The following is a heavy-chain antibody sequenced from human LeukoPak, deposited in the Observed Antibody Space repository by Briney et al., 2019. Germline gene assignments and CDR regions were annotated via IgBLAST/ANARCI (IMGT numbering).Heavy chain of an antibody. D-gene: IGHD4/OR15-4a*01. CDR2: ISYDGSNK. CDR3: ATSPGCNGPTNF. CDR1: GFTFSSYA. V-gene: IGHV3-30-3*01. J-gene: IGHJ4*02. Sequence: GGSLRLSCAASGFTFSSYAMHWVRQAPGKGLEWVAVISYDGSNKYYADSVKGRFTISRDNSKNTLYLQMNSLRAEDTAVYYCATSPGCNGPTNFWGQGTLVTVSS.